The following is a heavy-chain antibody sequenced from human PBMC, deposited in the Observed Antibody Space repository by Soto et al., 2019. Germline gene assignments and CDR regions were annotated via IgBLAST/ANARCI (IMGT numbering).Heavy chain of an antibody. V-gene: IGHV4-59*01. Sequence: QVQLQESGPGLVKPSETLSLTCSVSGPSISDYYWTWIRQSPGKGLEWIGHVYYSGSTTYNPSLKSRTTISLDTPNNQFSLRMSSVTAADTAVYYCAGGSTTYTSSWYKYWGQGTLVTVSS. D-gene: IGHD6-13*01. J-gene: IGHJ4*02. CDR1: GPSISDYY. CDR3: AGGSTTYTSSWYKY. CDR2: VYYSGST.